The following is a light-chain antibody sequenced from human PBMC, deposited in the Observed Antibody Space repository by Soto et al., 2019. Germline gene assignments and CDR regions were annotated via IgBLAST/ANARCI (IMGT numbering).Light chain of an antibody. CDR1: QGISSD. CDR2: AAS. Sequence: DIQLTQSPSFPSASVGDRVTITCRASQGISSDLAWYQQRPGKAPKLLICAASTLQSGVPSRFSGSGSGTDFTLTISSLQPEDLATYCCQHLNNYPPYTFGQGTKVDIK. V-gene: IGKV1-9*01. J-gene: IGKJ2*01. CDR3: QHLNNYPPYT.